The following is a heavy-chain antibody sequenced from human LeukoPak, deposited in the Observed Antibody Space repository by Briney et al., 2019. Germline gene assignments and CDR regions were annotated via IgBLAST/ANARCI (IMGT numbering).Heavy chain of an antibody. D-gene: IGHD1-26*01. J-gene: IGHJ4*02. CDR2: ISGSSSVT. Sequence: GGSLRLSCAASGFSFSSYEMNWVRQAPGKGLEWVSYISGSSSVTYYADSVKGRFTISRDNAKNSLYLQMNRLRAEDTAVYYCARAALVGPTHRYFDYWGQGTLVTVSS. V-gene: IGHV3-48*03. CDR1: GFSFSSYE. CDR3: ARAALVGPTHRYFDY.